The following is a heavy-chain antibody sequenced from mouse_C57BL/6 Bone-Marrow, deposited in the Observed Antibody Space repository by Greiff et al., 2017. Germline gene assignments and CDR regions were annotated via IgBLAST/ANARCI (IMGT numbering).Heavy chain of an antibody. J-gene: IGHJ1*01. Sequence: VQLQQSGPELVKPGASVKISCKASGYSFTGYYMHWVKQSSEKSLEWIGEINPSTGGTSYNQKFKGKATLTVDKSSSTAYMQLKSLTSEDSAVYYGARFYYGCGGYFAVWGAGTTVTVSS. CDR1: GYSFTGYY. V-gene: IGHV1-43*01. D-gene: IGHD1-1*02. CDR3: ARFYYGCGGYFAV. CDR2: INPSTGGT.